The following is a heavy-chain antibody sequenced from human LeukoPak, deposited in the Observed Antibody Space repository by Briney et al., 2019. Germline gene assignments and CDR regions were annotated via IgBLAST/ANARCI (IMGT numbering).Heavy chain of an antibody. V-gene: IGHV4-61*02. CDR2: IYISGST. J-gene: IGHJ4*02. CDR3: ARHPYDSRALDY. Sequence: SETLSLTYTVSGGSISSGNYYWSWIRQPAGKGLEWIGRIYISGSTNYNPSLKSRVTISVDRSKNQFSLKLSSVPAADTAVYYCARHPYDSRALDYWGQGTLVTVSS. D-gene: IGHD3-22*01. CDR1: GGSISSGNYY.